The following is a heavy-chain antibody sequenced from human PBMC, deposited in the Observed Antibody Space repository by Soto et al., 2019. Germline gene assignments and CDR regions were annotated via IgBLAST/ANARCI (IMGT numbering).Heavy chain of an antibody. CDR3: ARDPYYDFWSGYPPYYFDY. V-gene: IGHV3-48*01. D-gene: IGHD3-3*01. J-gene: IGHJ4*02. CDR1: GFTFSSYS. CDR2: ISSSSSTI. Sequence: GGSLRLSCAASGFTFSSYSMNWVRQAPGKGLEWVSYISSSSSTIYYADSVKGRFTISRDNAKNSLYLQMNSLRAEDTAVYYCARDPYYDFWSGYPPYYFDYWGQGTLVTVSS.